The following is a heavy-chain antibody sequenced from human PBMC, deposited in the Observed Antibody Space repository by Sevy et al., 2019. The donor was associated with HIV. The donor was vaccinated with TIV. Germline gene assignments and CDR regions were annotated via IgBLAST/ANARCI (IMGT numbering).Heavy chain of an antibody. CDR3: VREAVVTGRDDAFDI. D-gene: IGHD2-15*01. Sequence: GGSLRLSCAASGFTFSAHYMTWVRQAPGRGLEWVANIRQDAKLSHYVDSVKGRFTISRDRRKNTLYLQMNSLRVEDTAVYYCVREAVVTGRDDAFDIWGQGTMVTVSS. CDR2: IRQDAKLS. CDR1: GFTFSAHY. V-gene: IGHV3-7*01. J-gene: IGHJ3*02.